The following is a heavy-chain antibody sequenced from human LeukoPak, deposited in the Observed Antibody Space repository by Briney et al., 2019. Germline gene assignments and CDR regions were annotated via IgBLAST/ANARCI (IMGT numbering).Heavy chain of an antibody. CDR1: GFTFSSYA. D-gene: IGHD3-10*01. CDR2: ISGSGGST. V-gene: IGHV3-23*01. J-gene: IGHJ4*02. CDR3: AKSVPDYSGPGAYIDY. Sequence: GGSLRLSCAASGFTFSSYAMSWVRQAPGKGLEWVSAISGSGGSTYYADSVKGRFTISRDNFKNTLYLQMNSLRADDTAVYYCAKSVPDYSGPGAYIDYWGQGTLVTVSS.